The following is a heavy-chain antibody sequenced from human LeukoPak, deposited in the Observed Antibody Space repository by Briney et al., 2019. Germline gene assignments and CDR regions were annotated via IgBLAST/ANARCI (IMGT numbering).Heavy chain of an antibody. D-gene: IGHD6-19*01. J-gene: IGHJ4*02. CDR1: GFTFSSYW. Sequence: PGGSLRLSCAASGFTFSSYWMSWVRQAPGKGLEWVANIKQDGSAKYYVDSVKGRFTISRDNAKNSLYLQMGSLRAEDTAVYYCAKESSGGWYFDYWGQGTLVTVSS. CDR3: AKESSGGWYFDY. CDR2: IKQDGSAK. V-gene: IGHV3-7*03.